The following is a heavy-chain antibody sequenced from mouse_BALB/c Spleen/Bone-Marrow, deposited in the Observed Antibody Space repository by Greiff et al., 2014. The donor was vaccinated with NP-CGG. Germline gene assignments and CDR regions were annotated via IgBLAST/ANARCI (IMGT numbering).Heavy chain of an antibody. CDR3: ARDPIYYDYDWYFDV. Sequence: VMLVESGPGLVAPSQSLSITCTVSGFSLTSYGVHWVRLPPGKGLEWLGVIWAGGSTNYNSALMSRLSISKDNSKSQVFLKMNSLQTDDTAMYYCARDPIYYDYDWYFDVWGAGTTVTVSS. CDR1: GFSLTSYG. J-gene: IGHJ1*01. CDR2: IWAGGST. D-gene: IGHD2-4*01. V-gene: IGHV2-9*02.